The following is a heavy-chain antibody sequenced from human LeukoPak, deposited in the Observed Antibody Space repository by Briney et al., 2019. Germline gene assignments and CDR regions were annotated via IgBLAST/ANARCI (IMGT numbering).Heavy chain of an antibody. CDR1: GYTFTSYD. CDR2: MNPNSGNT. CDR3: AKDSLMVYADAPYYYYYYMDV. D-gene: IGHD2-8*01. J-gene: IGHJ6*03. Sequence: ASVKVSCKASGYTFTSYDINWVRQATGQGLEWMGWMNPNSGNTGYAQKFQGRVTITRNTSISTAYMELSSLRSEDTAVYYCAKDSLMVYADAPYYYYYYMDVWGKGTTVTVSS. V-gene: IGHV1-8*01.